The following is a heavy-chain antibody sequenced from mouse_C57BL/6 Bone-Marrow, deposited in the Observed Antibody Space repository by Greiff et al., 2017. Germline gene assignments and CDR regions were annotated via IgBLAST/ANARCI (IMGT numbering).Heavy chain of an antibody. J-gene: IGHJ4*01. CDR2: ILTGSGST. CDR3: ARRDLLWLRGDYYAMDY. CDR1: GYTFTGYW. D-gene: IGHD2-2*01. V-gene: IGHV1-9*01. Sequence: QVQLQQSGAELMKPGASVKLSCKATGYTFTGYWIEWVKQRPGHGLEWIGEILTGSGSTNYNEKFKGKATFTADTSSNTAYMQLSSLSTEDSAIYYCARRDLLWLRGDYYAMDYWGQGTSVTVSS.